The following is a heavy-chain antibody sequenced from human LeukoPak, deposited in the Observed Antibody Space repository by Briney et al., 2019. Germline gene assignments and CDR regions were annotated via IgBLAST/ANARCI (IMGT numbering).Heavy chain of an antibody. V-gene: IGHV3-23*01. CDR1: GFTFSSYA. Sequence: AGGSLRLSCAASGFTFSSYARSWFRLAPGKGLDLISAISRSGGSTSYAYSVNVRFTISIANSKNTLYLQMNSLRDGETAVYYCAKERLLVYYDTSGKSSDYWGQGTLVTVSS. CDR2: ISRSGGST. J-gene: IGHJ4*02. D-gene: IGHD3-22*01. CDR3: AKERLLVYYDTSGKSSDY.